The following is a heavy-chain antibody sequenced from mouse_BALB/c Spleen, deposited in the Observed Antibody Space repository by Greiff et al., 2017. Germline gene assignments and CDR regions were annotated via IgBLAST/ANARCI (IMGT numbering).Heavy chain of an antibody. D-gene: IGHD2-2*01. CDR1: GFTFSSFG. CDR3: AREDGNDGVAY. Sequence: EVMLVESGGGLVQPGGSRKLSCAASGFTFSSFGMHWVRQAPEKGLEWVAYISSGSSTIYYADTVKGRFTISRDNPKNTLFLQMTSLRSEDTAMYYCAREDGNDGVAYWGQGTLVTVSA. J-gene: IGHJ3*01. CDR2: ISSGSSTI. V-gene: IGHV5-17*02.